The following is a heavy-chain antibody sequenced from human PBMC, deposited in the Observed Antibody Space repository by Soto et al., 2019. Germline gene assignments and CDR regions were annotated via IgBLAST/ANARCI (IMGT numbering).Heavy chain of an antibody. CDR2: VIPNLGVT. D-gene: IGHD2-15*01. CDR1: GGTLSSYT. CDR3: ARDKGYCSDTSCPDFDY. Sequence: QVQLVQSGAEVKKPGSSVKVSCKASGGTLSSYTFSWVRQAPGQGLEGMGRVIPNLGVTNYAKKFQGRSTIVVDKSTSTAYMELNSLRYEDTAVYYCARDKGYCSDTSCPDFDYWGQGTLVTVSS. V-gene: IGHV1-69*08. J-gene: IGHJ4*02.